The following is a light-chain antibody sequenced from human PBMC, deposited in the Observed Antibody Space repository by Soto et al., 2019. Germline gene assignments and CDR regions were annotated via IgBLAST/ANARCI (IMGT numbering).Light chain of an antibody. Sequence: QAVVTQPPSVSGAPGQRVTISCTGSSSNIGAGYDVHWYQQLPGTAPKLLIYGNSNRPSGVPDRFSGSKSGTSASLAITGLQAEDEADYYCQAYDSSVSKVVFGGGTQVTVL. J-gene: IGLJ2*01. CDR2: GNS. CDR3: QAYDSSVSKVV. CDR1: SSNIGAGYD. V-gene: IGLV1-40*01.